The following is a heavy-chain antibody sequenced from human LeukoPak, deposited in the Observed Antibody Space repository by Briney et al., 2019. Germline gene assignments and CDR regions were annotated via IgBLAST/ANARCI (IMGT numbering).Heavy chain of an antibody. Sequence: GRSLRLSCAASGFTFSSYGTHWVRQAPGKGLEWVAVIWYDGSNKYYADSVKGRFTISRDNSKNTLYLQMNSLRAEDAAVYYCAKDPRGSYSRDYYYYMDVWGKGTTVTVSS. CDR3: AKDPRGSYSRDYYYYMDV. V-gene: IGHV3-33*06. J-gene: IGHJ6*03. CDR2: IWYDGSNK. CDR1: GFTFSSYG. D-gene: IGHD1-26*01.